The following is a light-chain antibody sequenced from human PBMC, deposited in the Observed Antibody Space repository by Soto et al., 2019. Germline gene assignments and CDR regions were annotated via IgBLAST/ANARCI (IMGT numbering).Light chain of an antibody. Sequence: SVLTQPASVSGSPGQSITISCTGSNSDVGGYKYVSWYQQHPGKAPRLMIDDVTNRPSGVSTRFSGSKSGNTAYLAISGLQTEDEADYFCSSYTSSTTRVFGTGTKVTVL. J-gene: IGLJ1*01. V-gene: IGLV2-14*01. CDR3: SSYTSSTTRV. CDR1: NSDVGGYKY. CDR2: DVT.